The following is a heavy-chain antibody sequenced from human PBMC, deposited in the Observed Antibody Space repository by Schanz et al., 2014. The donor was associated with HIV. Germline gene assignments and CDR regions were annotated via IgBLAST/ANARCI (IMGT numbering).Heavy chain of an antibody. CDR1: GFTLRSYG. CDR3: AKTSITLGMDV. J-gene: IGHJ6*02. Sequence: GQLVGAGGGVGPPGGSLGLSCAVSGFTLRSYGLHLGRPAPGKGLGWVAVISYDGSSKYYADSVKGRFTISRVNSKNTLYLQMNSLRAEDTAIYYCAKTSITLGMDVWGQGTTVTVSS. D-gene: IGHD1-20*01. CDR2: ISYDGSSK. V-gene: IGHV3-30*18.